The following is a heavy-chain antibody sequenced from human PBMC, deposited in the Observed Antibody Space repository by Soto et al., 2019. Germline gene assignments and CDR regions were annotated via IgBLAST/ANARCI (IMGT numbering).Heavy chain of an antibody. D-gene: IGHD6-19*01. J-gene: IGHJ4*02. CDR3: ARGGLLPDY. V-gene: IGHV4-30-2*01. CDR2: ISHSGST. CDR1: GASTSSGGYS. Sequence: SETLSLTCAVSGASTSSGGYSWSWLRQPPGKGLEWIGYISHSGSTYYNPSLKSRVTISVDRSKNQFSLKLSSVTAADTAMYYCARGGLLPDYWGQGTLVTVSS.